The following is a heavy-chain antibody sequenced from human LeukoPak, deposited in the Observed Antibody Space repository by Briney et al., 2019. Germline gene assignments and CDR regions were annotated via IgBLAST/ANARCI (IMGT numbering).Heavy chain of an antibody. CDR3: ARVGLAVASSDNWSDP. Sequence: SETLSLTCTVSGNSFGDYYWSWIRQPPGKGLEWIGYIYYSGSTNYNPSLKSRVTISVDTSKDQFSLKLSSVTAADTAVYYCARVGLAVASSDNWSDPWGQGTLVTVSS. CDR2: IYYSGST. CDR1: GNSFGDYY. D-gene: IGHD6-19*01. V-gene: IGHV4-59*01. J-gene: IGHJ5*02.